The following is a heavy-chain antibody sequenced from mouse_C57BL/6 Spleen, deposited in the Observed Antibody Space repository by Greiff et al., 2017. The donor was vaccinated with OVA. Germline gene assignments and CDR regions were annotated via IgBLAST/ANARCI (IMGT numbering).Heavy chain of an antibody. CDR1: GFSLTSYG. CDR3: AKEDYGSSYEYFDV. V-gene: IGHV2-5*01. CDR2: IWRGGST. D-gene: IGHD1-1*01. J-gene: IGHJ1*03. Sequence: VQLQQSGPGLVQPSQSLSITCTVSGFSLTSYGVHWVRQSPGKGLEWLGVIWRGGSTDYNAAFMSRLSITKDNSKSQVFFKMNSLQADDTAIYYCAKEDYGSSYEYFDVWGTGTAGTVSS.